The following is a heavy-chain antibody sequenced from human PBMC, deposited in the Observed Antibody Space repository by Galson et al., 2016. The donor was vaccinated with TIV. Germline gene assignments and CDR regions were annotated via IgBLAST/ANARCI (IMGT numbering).Heavy chain of an antibody. D-gene: IGHD3/OR15-3a*01. Sequence: QVQLQESGPGLVTPSETLSLTCTVSVDLPSNYFWSWFRQSPGKGLEWIGYIYYSGGPNYNPSLKSRVTISVDTSKNQLSLKLSSVTAVDTAVHYCAKSITIFGLLQGGMDVWGQGTTVSVSS. V-gene: IGHV4-59*01. CDR3: AKSITIFGLLQGGMDV. CDR2: IYYSGGP. CDR1: VDLPSNYF. J-gene: IGHJ6*02.